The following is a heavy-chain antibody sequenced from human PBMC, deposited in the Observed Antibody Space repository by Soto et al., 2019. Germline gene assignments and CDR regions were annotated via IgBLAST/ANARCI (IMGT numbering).Heavy chain of an antibody. CDR1: GFIFSSYA. J-gene: IGHJ2*01. V-gene: IGHV3-23*01. CDR2: ISGSGGST. CDR3: AKGPGPVWSRGQWRCCYV. D-gene: IGHD2-2*01. Sequence: EVQLLESGGGLVQPGGSLRLSCAASGFIFSSYAMSWVRQAPGKGLEWVSAISGSGGSTYYADSVRGRFTISRDNCKNTLYLHVNSLSAEDRAVYYCAKGPGPVWSRGQWRCCYVWGRGTLVSVSS.